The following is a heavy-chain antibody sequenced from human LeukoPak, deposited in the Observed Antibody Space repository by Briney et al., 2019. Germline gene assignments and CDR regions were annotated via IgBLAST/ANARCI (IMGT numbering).Heavy chain of an antibody. D-gene: IGHD4-17*01. V-gene: IGHV4-4*02. CDR3: ARGFATVTSPLQY. CDR1: GGSISSSNW. J-gene: IGHJ4*02. Sequence: SETLSLTCAVSGGSISSSNWWSWVRQPPGKGLEWIGEIYHSGSTNYNPSLKSRVTISVDKSKNQFSLKLGSVTAADTAVYYCARGFATVTSPLQYWGQGTLVTVSS. CDR2: IYHSGST.